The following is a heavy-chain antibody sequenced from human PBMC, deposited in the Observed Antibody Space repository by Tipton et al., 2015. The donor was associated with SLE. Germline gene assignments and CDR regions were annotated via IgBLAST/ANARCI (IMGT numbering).Heavy chain of an antibody. D-gene: IGHD3-10*01. J-gene: IGHJ6*02. CDR1: GFTFSSYG. Sequence: SLRLSCAASGFTFSSYGMHWVRQAPGKGLEWVAFIRYDGSNKYYADSVKGRFTISRDNSKNTLYLQMNSLRAEDTAVYYCARDSYRGYYYGMDVWGQGTTVTVSS. CDR2: IRYDGSNK. V-gene: IGHV3-30*02. CDR3: ARDSYRGYYYGMDV.